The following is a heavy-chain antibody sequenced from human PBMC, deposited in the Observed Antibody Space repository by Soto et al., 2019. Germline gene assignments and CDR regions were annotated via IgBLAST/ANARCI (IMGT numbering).Heavy chain of an antibody. V-gene: IGHV3-9*01. CDR3: AKDITGSSWALFDY. CDR1: GFTFDDYA. CDR2: ISWNSGSI. J-gene: IGHJ4*02. D-gene: IGHD6-13*01. Sequence: PGGSLRLSCAASGFTFDDYAMHWVRQAPGKGLEWVSGISWNSGSIGYADSVKGRFTISRDNAKNSLYLQMNSLRAEDTALYYCAKDITGSSWALFDYWGQGTLVTVSS.